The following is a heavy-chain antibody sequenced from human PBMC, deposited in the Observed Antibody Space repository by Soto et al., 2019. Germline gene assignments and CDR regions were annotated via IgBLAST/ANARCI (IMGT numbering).Heavy chain of an antibody. Sequence: SQTLSLTCAISGDSVSSNSAAWNWIRQSPSRGLEWLGRTYYRSKWYNDYAVSVKSRITINPDTSKNQFSLQLNSVTPEDTAVYYCARSTTGDPLEYYYYGMDVWGQGXTVTVYS. CDR3: ARSTTGDPLEYYYYGMDV. V-gene: IGHV6-1*01. CDR2: TYYRSKWYN. D-gene: IGHD7-27*01. J-gene: IGHJ6*02. CDR1: GDSVSSNSAA.